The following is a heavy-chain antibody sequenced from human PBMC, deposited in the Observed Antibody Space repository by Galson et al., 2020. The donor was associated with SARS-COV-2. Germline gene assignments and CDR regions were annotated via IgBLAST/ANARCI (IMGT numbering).Heavy chain of an antibody. CDR2: IIPIFGTA. CDR1: GGTFSSYA. CDR3: ARAGWVKTELHYYYGMDV. D-gene: IGHD1-7*01. V-gene: IGHV1-69*13. Sequence: SVKVSCKASGGTFSSYAISWVRQAPGQGLEWMGGIIPIFGTANYAQKFQGRVTITADESTSTAYMELSSLRSEDTAVYYCARAGWVKTELHYYYGMDVWGQGTTVTVSS. J-gene: IGHJ6*02.